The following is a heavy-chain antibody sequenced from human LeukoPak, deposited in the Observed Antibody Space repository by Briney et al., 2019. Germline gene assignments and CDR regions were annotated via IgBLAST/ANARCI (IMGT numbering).Heavy chain of an antibody. D-gene: IGHD2-2*01. Sequence: ASVKVSCKASGYTFTSYGISWVRQAPGQGLEWMGWISAYNGNTNYAQKLQGRVTTTTDTSTSTAYMELRSLRSDDTAVYYCARYGRGPAANNCYYYGMDVWGQGTTVTVSS. CDR2: ISAYNGNT. J-gene: IGHJ6*02. CDR3: ARYGRGPAANNCYYYGMDV. CDR1: GYTFTSYG. V-gene: IGHV1-18*01.